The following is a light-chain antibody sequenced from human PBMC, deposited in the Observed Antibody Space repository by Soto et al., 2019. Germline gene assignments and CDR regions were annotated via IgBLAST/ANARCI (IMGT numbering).Light chain of an antibody. CDR2: DVT. J-gene: IGLJ2*01. Sequence: QSVLTQPASVSGSPGQSITISCTGTSSDVGAYDFVSWYQHYPGKAPKLVTFDVTHRPPGISDRFSGSKSANTASLTISGLQAEDDAFYYCSSYTTGSTLVFGGGTKLTVL. CDR1: SSDVGAYDF. CDR3: SSYTTGSTLV. V-gene: IGLV2-14*01.